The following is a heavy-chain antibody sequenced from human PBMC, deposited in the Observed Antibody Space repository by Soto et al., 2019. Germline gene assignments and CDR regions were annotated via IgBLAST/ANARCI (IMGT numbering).Heavy chain of an antibody. CDR2: ISYDGSNK. CDR3: ARNYGDYRGYYYYYGMDV. CDR1: GFTFSSYA. D-gene: IGHD4-17*01. V-gene: IGHV3-30-3*01. J-gene: IGHJ6*02. Sequence: GGSLRLSCAASGFTFSSYAMHWVRQAPGKGLEWVAVISYDGSNKYYADSVKGRFTISRDNSKNTLYLQMNSLRAEDTAVYYCARNYGDYRGYYYYYGMDVWGQGTTVTVSS.